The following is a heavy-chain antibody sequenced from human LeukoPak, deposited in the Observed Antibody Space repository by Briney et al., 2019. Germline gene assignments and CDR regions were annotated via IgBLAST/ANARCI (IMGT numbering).Heavy chain of an antibody. D-gene: IGHD3-10*01. CDR2: ISGSGGST. J-gene: IGHJ4*02. CDR3: AKDLSYGSGSYYGY. Sequence: GGSLRLSCAASGFTFSSYAMSWVRQAPGKGLEWVSAISGSGGSTYYADSVKGRFTISRDNSKNTLYLQMNSLRAEDTAVYYCAKDLSYGSGSYYGYCGQGTLVTVSS. CDR1: GFTFSSYA. V-gene: IGHV3-23*01.